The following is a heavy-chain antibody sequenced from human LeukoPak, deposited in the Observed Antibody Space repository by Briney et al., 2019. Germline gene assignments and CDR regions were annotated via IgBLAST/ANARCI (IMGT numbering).Heavy chain of an antibody. D-gene: IGHD3-22*01. Sequence: SQTLSLTCTVSGGSISSGDYYWSWIRRPPGKGLEWIGYIYYSGSTYYNPSLKSRVTISVDTSKNQFSLKLSSVTAADTAVYYCASHGYDSSGFFDYWGQGTLVTVSS. J-gene: IGHJ4*02. CDR3: ASHGYDSSGFFDY. CDR2: IYYSGST. CDR1: GGSISSGDYY. V-gene: IGHV4-30-4*01.